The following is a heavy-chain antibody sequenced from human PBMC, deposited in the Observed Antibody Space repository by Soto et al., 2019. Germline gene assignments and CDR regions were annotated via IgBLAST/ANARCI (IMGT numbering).Heavy chain of an antibody. J-gene: IGHJ6*02. V-gene: IGHV6-1*01. CDR2: TYYRSKWYN. CDR3: ARDEGAAATHSRPRITILGVVTPDYYYGMDF. Sequence: SQTLSLTCAISGDSVSSNSAAWNWIRQSPSRGLEWLGRTYYRSKWYNDYAVSVKSRITINPDTSKNQFSLQLNSVTPEDTAVYYCARDEGAAATHSRPRITILGVVTPDYYYGMDFWGQGTTVTVSS. CDR1: GDSVSSNSAA. D-gene: IGHD3-3*01.